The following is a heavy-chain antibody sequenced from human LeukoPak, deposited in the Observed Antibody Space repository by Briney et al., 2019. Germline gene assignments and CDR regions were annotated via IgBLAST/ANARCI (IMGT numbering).Heavy chain of an antibody. V-gene: IGHV4-59*01. CDR2: IYNSGST. Sequence: PSETLSLTCTVSGGSISSDCWNWIRQPPGKGLEWIGYIYNSGSTTYNPSLKSRVTISVDTSKSQFSLKLSSVAAADTAVYYCTRSGSYHNWFDPWGQGTLVTVSS. CDR3: TRSGSYHNWFDP. CDR1: GGSISSDC. J-gene: IGHJ5*02. D-gene: IGHD1-26*01.